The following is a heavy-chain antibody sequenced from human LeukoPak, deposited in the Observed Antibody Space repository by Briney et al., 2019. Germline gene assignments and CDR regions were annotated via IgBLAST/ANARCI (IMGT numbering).Heavy chain of an antibody. D-gene: IGHD3-3*01. CDR1: GYTFTGYY. Sequence: ASVKVSCKASGYTFTGYYMHWVRQAPGQGLGWMGWINPNSGGTNYAQKFQGRVTMTRDTSISTAYMELSRLRSDDTAVYYCARDRGSYDFWSGYQAYYFDCWGQGTLVTVSS. J-gene: IGHJ4*02. CDR3: ARDRGSYDFWSGYQAYYFDC. CDR2: INPNSGGT. V-gene: IGHV1-2*02.